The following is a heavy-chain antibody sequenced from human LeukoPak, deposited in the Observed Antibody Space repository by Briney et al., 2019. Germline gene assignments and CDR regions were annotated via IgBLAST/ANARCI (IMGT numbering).Heavy chain of an antibody. J-gene: IGHJ5*02. V-gene: IGHV4-61*02. CDR2: IYTSGST. D-gene: IGHD5-12*01. CDR1: GGSISSGSFY. Sequence: PSETLSLTCTVSGGSISSGSFYWSWIRQPAGKGLEWIGRIYTSGSTNYNPSLKSRVTISVDTSKNQFSLKLNSVTAADTAVYYCNRIGATILLEPGYFDPWGQGTLVTVSS. CDR3: NRIGATILLEPGYFDP.